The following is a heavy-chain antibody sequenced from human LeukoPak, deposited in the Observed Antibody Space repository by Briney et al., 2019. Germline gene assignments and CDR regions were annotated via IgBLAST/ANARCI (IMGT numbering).Heavy chain of an antibody. V-gene: IGHV3-30*04. D-gene: IGHD5-18*01. Sequence: GGSLRLSCAASGFTFSSYAMHWVRQAPGKGLEWVAVISYDGSNKYYADSVKGRFTISRDNSKNTLYLQMNSLRAEDTAVYYCARNVYTAMAHYYYGMDVWGQGTTVTVSS. CDR1: GFTFSSYA. J-gene: IGHJ6*02. CDR3: ARNVYTAMAHYYYGMDV. CDR2: ISYDGSNK.